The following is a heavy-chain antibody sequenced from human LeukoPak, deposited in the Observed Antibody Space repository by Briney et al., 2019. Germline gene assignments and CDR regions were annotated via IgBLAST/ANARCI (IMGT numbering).Heavy chain of an antibody. CDR3: AYSHDYVWGN. Sequence: SGTLSLTCAVSGGSTSSGTWWSWVRQPPGKGLEWIGEVIHSGGTKCNPSLESRVSMSVDKSRNQFSLKLNSLTAADTAIYYCAYSHDYVWGNWGQGTLVTVSS. J-gene: IGHJ4*02. V-gene: IGHV4-4*02. CDR2: VIHSGGT. CDR1: GGSTSSGTW. D-gene: IGHD3-16*01.